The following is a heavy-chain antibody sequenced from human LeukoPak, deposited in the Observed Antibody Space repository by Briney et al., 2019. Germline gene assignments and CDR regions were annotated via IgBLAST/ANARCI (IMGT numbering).Heavy chain of an antibody. V-gene: IGHV4-34*01. Sequence: PSETLSLTCAVYGGSFSGYYWSWIRQPPGKGLEWIGEINHSGSTNYNPSLKSRVTISVDTSKNQFSLKLSSVTAADTAVYYCARAPRGRWLQSVGYYFDYWGQGTLVTVSS. CDR1: GGSFSGYY. J-gene: IGHJ4*02. D-gene: IGHD5-24*01. CDR3: ARAPRGRWLQSVGYYFDY. CDR2: INHSGST.